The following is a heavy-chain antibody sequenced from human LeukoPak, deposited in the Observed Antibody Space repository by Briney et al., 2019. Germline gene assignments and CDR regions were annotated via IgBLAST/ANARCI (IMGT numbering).Heavy chain of an antibody. J-gene: IGHJ4*02. V-gene: IGHV3-15*01. CDR3: TTSWSRNYYSDH. CDR1: GFTFSNAW. Sequence: PGGSLRLSCAASGFTFSNAWMIWVRQAPGKGLEWVGRIKSKTDGGATEYAAPVKGRFTISRDDSRNMLSLQMNSLKTEDTAVYFCTTSWSRNYYSDHWGQGTLVTVSS. D-gene: IGHD3-10*01. CDR2: IKSKTDGGAT.